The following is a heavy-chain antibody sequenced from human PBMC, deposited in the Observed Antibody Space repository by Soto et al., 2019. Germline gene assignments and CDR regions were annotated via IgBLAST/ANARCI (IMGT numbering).Heavy chain of an antibody. CDR1: GYIFVNYG. V-gene: IGHV1-18*01. Sequence: QVQLVQSGDEVRKPGSSVKVSCKASGYIFVNYGIAWVRQAPGQGLEWMGWISPYSGNTHYASKVQGRPTMXTXTXXSTANRDLGSLTSDETAVNYCAMVDNYVTPTPQDVWGQGTTVTVSS. D-gene: IGHD3-16*01. J-gene: IGHJ6*02. CDR2: ISPYSGNT. CDR3: AMVDNYVTPTPQDV.